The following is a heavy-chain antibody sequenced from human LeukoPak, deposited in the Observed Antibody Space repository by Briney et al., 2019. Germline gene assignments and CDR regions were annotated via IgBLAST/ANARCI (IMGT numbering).Heavy chain of an antibody. Sequence: ASVKVSCKAFGYTFTSYYMHWVRQAPGQGLEWMGIINPSGGSTSYAQKFQGRVTMTRDMSTSTVYMELSSLRSEDTAVYYCARAARAAAGTSYYYYYYMDVWGKGTTVTVSS. V-gene: IGHV1-46*01. J-gene: IGHJ6*03. CDR2: INPSGGST. CDR1: GYTFTSYY. CDR3: ARAARAAAGTSYYYYYYMDV. D-gene: IGHD6-13*01.